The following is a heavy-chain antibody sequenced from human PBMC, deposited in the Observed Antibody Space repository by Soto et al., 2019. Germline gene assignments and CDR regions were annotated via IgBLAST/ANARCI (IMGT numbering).Heavy chain of an antibody. Sequence: GASVKVSCKASGGTFSSYAISWVLQAPGQGLEWMGGIIPIFGTANYAQKFQGRVTITADESTSTAYMELSSLRSEDTAVYYCARGRRDGYNSYYYYGMDVWGQGTTVTVSS. J-gene: IGHJ6*02. D-gene: IGHD5-12*01. CDR3: ARGRRDGYNSYYYYGMDV. V-gene: IGHV1-69*13. CDR1: GGTFSSYA. CDR2: IIPIFGTA.